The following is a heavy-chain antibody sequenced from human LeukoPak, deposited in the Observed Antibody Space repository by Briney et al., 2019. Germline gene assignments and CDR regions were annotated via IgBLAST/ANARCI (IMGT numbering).Heavy chain of an antibody. Sequence: SETLSLTCAVYGGSFSGYYWSWIRQPPGKGLEWIGSIYHSGSTYYNPSLKSRVTISVDTSKNQFSLKLSSVTAADTAVYYCATYIVAFDYWGQGTLVTVSS. CDR1: GGSFSGYY. V-gene: IGHV4-34*01. D-gene: IGHD2-15*01. CDR2: IYHSGST. CDR3: ATYIVAFDY. J-gene: IGHJ4*02.